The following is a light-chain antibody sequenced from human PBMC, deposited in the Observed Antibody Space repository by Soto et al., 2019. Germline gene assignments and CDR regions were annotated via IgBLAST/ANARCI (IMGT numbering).Light chain of an antibody. CDR1: SSDVGGYIY. CDR2: EVT. V-gene: IGLV2-14*01. J-gene: IGLJ1*01. CDR3: SSYTSSSSPYV. Sequence: QSALTQPASVSGATGQSITISCTGTSSDVGGYIYVSWYQQHPGTAPKLMIYEVTNRPSGVSNRFSGSKSGNTASLTISGLQAEEEADYYCSSYTSSSSPYVFGTGTKVTVL.